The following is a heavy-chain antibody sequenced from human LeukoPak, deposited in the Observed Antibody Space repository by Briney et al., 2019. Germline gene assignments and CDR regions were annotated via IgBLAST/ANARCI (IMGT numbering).Heavy chain of an antibody. CDR1: GYSFTSYW. CDR3: ARRARYYYDSSGSGPPDY. V-gene: IGHV5-51*01. CDR2: IYPGDSDT. Sequence: GESLKISCKGSGYSFTSYWIGWVRQMPGKGLEWMGIIYPGDSDTRYSPSFQGQVTISADKSISTAYLQWSSLKASDTAMYYCARRARYYYDSSGSGPPDYWGQGTLVTVSS. J-gene: IGHJ4*02. D-gene: IGHD3-22*01.